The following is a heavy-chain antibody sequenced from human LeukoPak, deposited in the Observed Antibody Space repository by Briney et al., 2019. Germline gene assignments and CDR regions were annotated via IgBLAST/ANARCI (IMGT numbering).Heavy chain of an antibody. D-gene: IGHD6-19*01. Sequence: PSETLSLTCTVSGGSINNYYWSWIRQSPGKGLEWIGYIYYSGSTNYNPSLKSRVTISVDTSKNQFSLKLSSVTAADTAVYYCARSPVYSSGWYQFDYWGQGTLVTVSS. CDR2: IYYSGST. V-gene: IGHV4-59*01. CDR3: ARSPVYSSGWYQFDY. J-gene: IGHJ4*02. CDR1: GGSINNYY.